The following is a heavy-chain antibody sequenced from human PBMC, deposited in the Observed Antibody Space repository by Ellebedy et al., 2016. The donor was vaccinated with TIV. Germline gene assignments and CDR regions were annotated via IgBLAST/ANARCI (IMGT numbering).Heavy chain of an antibody. CDR3: ARDGGHYYGSGSQAFDI. Sequence: GGSLRLSXAASGFTFSDYYMSWIRQAPGKGLEWVSSISSSSSYIYYADSVKGRFTISRDNAKNSLYLQMNSLRAEDTAVYYCARDGGHYYGSGSQAFDIWGQGTMVTVSS. V-gene: IGHV3-11*06. J-gene: IGHJ3*02. D-gene: IGHD3-10*01. CDR1: GFTFSDYY. CDR2: ISSSSSYI.